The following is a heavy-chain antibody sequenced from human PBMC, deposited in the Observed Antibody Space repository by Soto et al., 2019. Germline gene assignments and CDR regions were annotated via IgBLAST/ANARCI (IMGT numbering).Heavy chain of an antibody. CDR1: GYTFTGYY. D-gene: IGHD3-3*01. CDR2: INPNSGGT. CDR3: ARRKLRFLEWDYYYYGMDV. Sequence: GASVKVSCKASGYTFTGYYTHWVRQAPGQGLEWMGWINPNSGGTNYAQKFQGRVTMTRDTSISTAYMELSRLRSDDTAVYYCARRKLRFLEWDYYYYGMDVWGQGTTVTVSS. J-gene: IGHJ6*02. V-gene: IGHV1-2*02.